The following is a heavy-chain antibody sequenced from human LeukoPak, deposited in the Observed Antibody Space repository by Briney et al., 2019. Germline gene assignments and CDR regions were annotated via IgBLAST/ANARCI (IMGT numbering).Heavy chain of an antibody. CDR3: ARHSDGYPHYYYYYYVDV. D-gene: IGHD5-18*01. CDR1: GGSISTSYF. CDR2: IYYSGTT. V-gene: IGHV4-39*01. J-gene: IGHJ6*03. Sequence: PSETLSLTCTVSGGSISTSYFWGWIRQPPGKGLEWIGSIYYSGTTYYNPSLKSRVTISVDTSKNQFSLKLSSVTAADTAVYYCARHSDGYPHYYYYYYVDVRGKGTTVTVSS.